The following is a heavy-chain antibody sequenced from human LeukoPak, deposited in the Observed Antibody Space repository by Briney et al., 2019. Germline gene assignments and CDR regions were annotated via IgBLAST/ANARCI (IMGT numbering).Heavy chain of an antibody. CDR1: GFTFRDHA. J-gene: IGHJ4*02. CDR3: SRDYSIVKTTIFLDY. Sequence: GGSLRLSCTTSGFTFRDHAMSWFRRAPGKGLEWVGLIKSKAHGGTTESAASVKGRFTISRDDAKSIAYLQMNSLKTEDTAVYYCSRDYSIVKTTIFLDYWGQGTLVTVSS. V-gene: IGHV3-49*03. CDR2: IKSKAHGGTT. D-gene: IGHD1-26*01.